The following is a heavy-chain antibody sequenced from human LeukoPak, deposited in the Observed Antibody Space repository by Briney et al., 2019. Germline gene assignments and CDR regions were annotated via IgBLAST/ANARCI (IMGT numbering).Heavy chain of an antibody. D-gene: IGHD5-18*01. CDR3: ARGGYSSGPFDY. V-gene: IGHV5-51*01. J-gene: IGHJ4*02. Sequence: VEALKISCKGSGYNFTTYWIGWVRQMPGKGLEWMGIIYPAVSDTRYSPSFQGQVTISADKSIRTAYLQWSSLKASDTAIYYCARGGYSSGPFDYWGQGTLVTVSA. CDR2: IYPAVSDT. CDR1: GYNFTTYW.